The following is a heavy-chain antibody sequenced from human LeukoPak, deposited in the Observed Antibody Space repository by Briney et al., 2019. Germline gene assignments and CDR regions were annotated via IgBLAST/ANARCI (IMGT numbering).Heavy chain of an antibody. J-gene: IGHJ5*02. CDR2: ISAYNGNT. D-gene: IGHD6-13*01. CDR3: ARAQQLVHWFDP. V-gene: IGHV1-18*01. Sequence: ASVKVSCKASGYTFTSYGISWVRQAPGQGLEWMGWISAYNGNTNYAQKVQGRVTMTTDRPTSSTYMELRSLRSDDTAVYYCARAQQLVHWFDPWGQGTLVTVSS. CDR1: GYTFTSYG.